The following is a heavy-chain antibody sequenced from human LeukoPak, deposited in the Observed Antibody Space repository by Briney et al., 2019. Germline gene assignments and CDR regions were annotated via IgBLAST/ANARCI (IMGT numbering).Heavy chain of an antibody. CDR3: ARGHSSGWYEGFDY. CDR1: GGSISSYY. Sequence: PSETLSLTCTVSGGSISSYYWSWIRQPAGKGLEWIGRIYTSGSTNYNPSLKSRVTMSVDTSKNQFSLKLSSVTAADTAVYYCARGHSSGWYEGFDYWGQGTLVTVSS. CDR2: IYTSGST. J-gene: IGHJ4*02. D-gene: IGHD6-19*01. V-gene: IGHV4-4*07.